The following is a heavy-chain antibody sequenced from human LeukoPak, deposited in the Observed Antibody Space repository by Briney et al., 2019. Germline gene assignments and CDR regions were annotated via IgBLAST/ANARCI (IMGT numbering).Heavy chain of an antibody. J-gene: IGHJ4*02. CDR3: ARESRDFWSGYYIGY. D-gene: IGHD3-3*01. CDR1: GYTFTGYY. Sequence: ASVKVSCKASGYTFTGYYMQWLRQAPGQGREWMVWINRNSGGTNYSQKFQGRVTMNRDTSISTAYMELSRLRYDDTAVYYCARESRDFWSGYYIGYWGQGTLVTVSS. CDR2: INRNSGGT. V-gene: IGHV1-2*02.